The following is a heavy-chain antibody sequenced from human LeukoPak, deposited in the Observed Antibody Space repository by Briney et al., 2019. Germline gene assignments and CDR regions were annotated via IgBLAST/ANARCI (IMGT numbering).Heavy chain of an antibody. Sequence: EASVKVSCKASGYTFTGYYMHWVRQAPGQGLEWMGWISAYNGNTNYAQKFQGRVTMTTDTSTSTAYMDLRSLRSDDTAVYYCARDLTIVAAGTFGYWGQGTLVTVSS. J-gene: IGHJ4*02. D-gene: IGHD6-13*01. V-gene: IGHV1-18*04. CDR3: ARDLTIVAAGTFGY. CDR1: GYTFTGYY. CDR2: ISAYNGNT.